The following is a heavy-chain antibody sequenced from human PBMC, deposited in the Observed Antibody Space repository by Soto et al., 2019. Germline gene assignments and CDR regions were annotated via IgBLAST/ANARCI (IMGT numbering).Heavy chain of an antibody. CDR3: ARIFSGWYVRPDAFDI. D-gene: IGHD6-19*01. J-gene: IGHJ3*02. Sequence: PSQTLSLTCAISGDSVSSNSAAWNWIRQSPSRGLEWLGRTYYRSKWYNDYAVSVKSRITINPVTSKNQFSLQLNSVTPEDTAVYYCARIFSGWYVRPDAFDIWGQGAMVTVSS. CDR1: GDSVSSNSAA. V-gene: IGHV6-1*01. CDR2: TYYRSKWYN.